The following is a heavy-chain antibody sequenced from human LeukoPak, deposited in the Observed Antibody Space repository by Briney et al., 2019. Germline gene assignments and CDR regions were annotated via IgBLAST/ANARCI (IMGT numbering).Heavy chain of an antibody. D-gene: IGHD5-24*01. J-gene: IGHJ4*02. V-gene: IGHV1-18*01. CDR1: GGTFSSHA. CDR2: ISAYNGNT. Sequence: VASVKVSCKPSGGTFSSHAITWVRPAPGQGLEWMGWISAYNGNTNYAQKLQDRVTMTTDTSTSTAYMELSSLRSEDTAVYYCAATGEMTTGEFDYWGQGTLVTVSS. CDR3: AATGEMTTGEFDY.